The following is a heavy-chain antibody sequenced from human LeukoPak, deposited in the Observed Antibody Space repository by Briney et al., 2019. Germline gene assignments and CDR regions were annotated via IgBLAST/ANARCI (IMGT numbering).Heavy chain of an antibody. D-gene: IGHD4-23*01. CDR3: ARHNLDRWIPYYFDY. J-gene: IGHJ4*02. Sequence: SETLSLTCTASGGSISSSSYYWGWIRQPPGKGLEWIGSIYYSGSTYYNPSLKSRVTISVDTSKNQFSLKLSSVTAADTAVYYCARHNLDRWIPYYFDYWGQGTLVTVSS. V-gene: IGHV4-39*01. CDR1: GGSISSSSYY. CDR2: IYYSGST.